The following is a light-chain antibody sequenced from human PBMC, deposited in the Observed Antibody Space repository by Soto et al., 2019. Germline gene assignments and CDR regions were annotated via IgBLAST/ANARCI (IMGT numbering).Light chain of an antibody. V-gene: IGKV3-20*01. Sequence: EIVLTQSPGSLSLPAGDRATLSCWASESIGDYLAWYQQRPGQAPRLLIYAASRRAAGTPHRFSGSGSERAFTLAISGLEPADFGVYYCQQYVTSPSITFGQGTKVDIK. CDR2: AAS. CDR3: QQYVTSPSIT. J-gene: IGKJ1*01. CDR1: ESIGDY.